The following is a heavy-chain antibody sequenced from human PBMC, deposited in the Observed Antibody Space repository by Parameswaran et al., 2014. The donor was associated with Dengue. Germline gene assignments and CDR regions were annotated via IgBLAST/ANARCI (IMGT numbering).Heavy chain of an antibody. CDR2: IYYSGST. Sequence: ASETLSLTCTVSGGSISSYYWSWIRQPPGKGLEWIGYIYYSGSTNYNPSLKSRVTISVDTSKNQFSLKLSSVTAADTAVYYCARGEVFDFDYWGQGTLVTVSS. CDR3: ARGEVFDFDY. CDR1: GGSISSYY. J-gene: IGHJ4*02. V-gene: IGHV4-59*01.